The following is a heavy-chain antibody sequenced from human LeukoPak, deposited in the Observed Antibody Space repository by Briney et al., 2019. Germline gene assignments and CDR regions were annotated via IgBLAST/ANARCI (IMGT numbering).Heavy chain of an antibody. CDR1: GGTFSSYA. J-gene: IGHJ4*02. D-gene: IGHD5-12*01. Sequence: SVKVSCKASGGTFSSYAISWVRQAPGQGLEWMGGIIPIFGTANYAQKFQGRVTITADKSTSTAYMELSSLTSEDTAVYYCASHPQGYSGYLYWGQGTLVTVSS. CDR3: ASHPQGYSGYLY. V-gene: IGHV1-69*06. CDR2: IIPIFGTA.